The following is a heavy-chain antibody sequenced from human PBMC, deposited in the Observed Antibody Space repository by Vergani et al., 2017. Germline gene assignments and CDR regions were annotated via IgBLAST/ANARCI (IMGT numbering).Heavy chain of an antibody. J-gene: IGHJ5*02. V-gene: IGHV1-18*01. Sequence: QVQLVQSGAEVKKPGASVKVSCEASGYTFTSYGISWVRQAPGQGLEWMGWISAYNGNTNYAQKLQGRVTMTTDTSTSTAYMELRSLRSDDTAVYYCARGSVVVPAAKRGGWFDPWGQGTLVTVSS. CDR3: ARGSVVVPAAKRGGWFDP. CDR2: ISAYNGNT. D-gene: IGHD2-2*01. CDR1: GYTFTSYG.